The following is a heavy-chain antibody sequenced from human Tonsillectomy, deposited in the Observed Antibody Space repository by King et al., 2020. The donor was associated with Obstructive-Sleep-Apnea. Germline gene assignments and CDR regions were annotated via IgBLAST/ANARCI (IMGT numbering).Heavy chain of an antibody. J-gene: IGHJ4*02. D-gene: IGHD4-17*01. Sequence: VQLVESGGGLVQPGGSLRLSCAASGFTFSSYWMSWVRQAPGKGLEWGANIKQDGSEKYYVDSVKGRFTISRDNAKNSLYLQMNSLRAEDTAVYYCARDGTRYGDYVPFDYWGQGTLVTVSS. V-gene: IGHV3-7*03. CDR2: IKQDGSEK. CDR3: ARDGTRYGDYVPFDY. CDR1: GFTFSSYW.